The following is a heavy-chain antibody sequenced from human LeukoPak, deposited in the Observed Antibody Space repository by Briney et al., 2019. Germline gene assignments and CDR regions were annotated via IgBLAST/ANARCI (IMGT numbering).Heavy chain of an antibody. CDR2: ISGSGGST. D-gene: IGHD6-19*01. CDR3: AKDPRWSSGWRSGNGDAFDI. V-gene: IGHV3-23*01. CDR1: GFTFSSYA. Sequence: PGGSLRLSCAASGFTFSSYAMSWVRQAPGKGLEWVSAISGSGGSTYYADSVKGRFTISRDNSKNTLYLQMNSLRAEDTAVYYCAKDPRWSSGWRSGNGDAFDIWGQGTMVTVSS. J-gene: IGHJ3*02.